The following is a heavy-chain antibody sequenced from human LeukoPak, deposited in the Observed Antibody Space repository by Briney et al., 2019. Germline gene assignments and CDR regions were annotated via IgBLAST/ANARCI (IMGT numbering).Heavy chain of an antibody. CDR2: INPNSGGT. D-gene: IGHD2-2*01. CDR3: ARGFPSSTSYDAFDI. Sequence: ASVKVSCKASGYTFTGYYMHWVRQAPGQGLEWMGWINPNSGGTNYAQKFQSWVTMTRDTSISTAYMELSRLRSDDTAAYYCARGFPSSTSYDAFDIWGQGTMVTVS. V-gene: IGHV1-2*04. J-gene: IGHJ3*02. CDR1: GYTFTGYY.